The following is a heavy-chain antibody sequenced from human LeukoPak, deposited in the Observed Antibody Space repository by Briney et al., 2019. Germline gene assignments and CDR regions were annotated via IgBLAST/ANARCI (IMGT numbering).Heavy chain of an antibody. CDR3: AKDVPAAYFDY. V-gene: IGHV3-30*18. CDR2: ISYDGSNK. Sequence: GGSLRLSCAASGFTFSTYAMSWVRQAPGKGLEWVAVISYDGSNKYYADSVKGRFTISRDNSKNTLYLQMNSLRAEDTAVYYCAKDVPAAYFDYWGQGTLVTVSS. D-gene: IGHD2-2*01. J-gene: IGHJ4*02. CDR1: GFTFSTYA.